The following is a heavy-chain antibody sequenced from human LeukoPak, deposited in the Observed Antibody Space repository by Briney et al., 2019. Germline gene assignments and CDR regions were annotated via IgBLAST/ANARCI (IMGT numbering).Heavy chain of an antibody. Sequence: GGSLRLSCAASGFTFSSYAMSWVRQAPGKGLEWVSAISGSGGSTYYADSVKGRFTISRDNSKNTLYLQMNSLRAEDTAVYYCARDPGIPAADINRYYYYGMDVWGQGTTVTVSS. CDR2: ISGSGGST. D-gene: IGHD6-13*01. CDR1: GFTFSSYA. CDR3: ARDPGIPAADINRYYYYGMDV. J-gene: IGHJ6*02. V-gene: IGHV3-23*01.